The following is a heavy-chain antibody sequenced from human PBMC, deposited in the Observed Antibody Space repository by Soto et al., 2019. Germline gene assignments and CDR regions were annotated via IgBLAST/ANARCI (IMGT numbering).Heavy chain of an antibody. CDR1: GFTFSSYA. CDR3: ARDVESGSSQYYYYYYGMDV. D-gene: IGHD1-26*01. CDR2: ISYDGSNK. V-gene: IGHV3-30-3*01. J-gene: IGHJ6*02. Sequence: GESLKISCAASGFTFSSYAMHWVRQAPGKGLEWVAVISYDGSNKYYADSVKGRFTISRDNSKNTLYLQMNSLRAEDTAVYYCARDVESGSSQYYYYYYGMDVWGQGTTVTVS.